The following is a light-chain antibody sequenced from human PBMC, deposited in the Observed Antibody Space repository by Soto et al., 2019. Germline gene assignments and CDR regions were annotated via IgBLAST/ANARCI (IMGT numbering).Light chain of an antibody. CDR2: EVT. J-gene: IGLJ3*02. CDR3: CSYAGRSTVV. Sequence: QSALTQPASVSGSPGQSVTISCTGTSSDVGSYNLVSWYQQDPGKAPKLVIYEVTKRPSGISNRFSGSKSDNTASLTISGLQAEDEADYYCCSYAGRSTVVFGGGTKVTVL. V-gene: IGLV2-23*02. CDR1: SSDVGSYNL.